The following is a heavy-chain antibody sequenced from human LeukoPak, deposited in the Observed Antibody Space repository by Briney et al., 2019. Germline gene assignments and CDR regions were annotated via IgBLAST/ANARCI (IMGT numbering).Heavy chain of an antibody. CDR2: ISGSGGST. CDR1: GFTFSSYA. J-gene: IGHJ3*02. V-gene: IGHV3-23*01. CDR3: ATDIVVVPAAIRDAFDI. Sequence: GGSLRLSCAASGFTFSSYAMSWVRQAPGKGLEWVSAISGSGGSTYYADSVKGRFTISRDNSKNTLYLQMNSLRAEDTAVYYCATDIVVVPAAIRDAFDIWGQGTMVTVSS. D-gene: IGHD2-2*02.